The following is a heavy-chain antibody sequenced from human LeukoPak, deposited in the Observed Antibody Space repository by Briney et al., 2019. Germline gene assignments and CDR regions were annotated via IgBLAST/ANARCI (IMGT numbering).Heavy chain of an antibody. CDR1: GFTFSSYA. CDR2: ISGSGGST. Sequence: GGSLRLSCVASGFTFSSYAMSWVRQAPGKGLEWVSAISGSGGSTYYADSVKGRFTISRDNSKNTLYLQMNSLRAEDTAVYYCAKRSRRLTIVRGVPREDVWGQGTTVTVSS. V-gene: IGHV3-23*01. J-gene: IGHJ6*02. CDR3: AKRSRRLTIVRGVPREDV. D-gene: IGHD3-10*01.